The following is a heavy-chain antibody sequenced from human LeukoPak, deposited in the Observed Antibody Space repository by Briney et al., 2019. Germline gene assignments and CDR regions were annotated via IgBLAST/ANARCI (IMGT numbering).Heavy chain of an antibody. CDR1: GFTCSNYW. CDR2: IKHDGSEK. Sequence: GGSLRLSCAVSGFTCSNYWMSWVRQAPGKGPEWVASIKHDGSEKYYVDSVKGRFTISRDNAKNTLYLQMNSLRDEDTAVYYCTRGGVDYWGQGTLVTVSS. D-gene: IGHD3-10*01. CDR3: TRGGVDY. V-gene: IGHV3-7*01. J-gene: IGHJ4*02.